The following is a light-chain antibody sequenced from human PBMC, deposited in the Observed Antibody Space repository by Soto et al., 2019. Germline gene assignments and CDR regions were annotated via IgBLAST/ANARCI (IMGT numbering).Light chain of an antibody. J-gene: IGLJ2*01. CDR1: SSNIGSNT. V-gene: IGLV1-44*01. Sequence: QSVLTQPPSASGTPGQRVTISGSGSSSNIGSNTVNWYQQLPGTAPKLLIYSNNQRPSGVPDRFSGSKSGTSASLAISGLQSEDEAEYYCAAWDDSLNGVVFGGGTKLTVL. CDR3: AAWDDSLNGVV. CDR2: SNN.